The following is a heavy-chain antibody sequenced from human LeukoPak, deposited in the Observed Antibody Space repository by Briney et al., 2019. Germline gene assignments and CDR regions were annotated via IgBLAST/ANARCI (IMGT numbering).Heavy chain of an antibody. CDR3: ARGDFWSGPGSHNWFDP. D-gene: IGHD3-3*01. V-gene: IGHV4-34*01. CDR1: GGSFSGYY. Sequence: KPSETLSLTCAVYGGSFSGYYWSWIRQPPGKGPEWIGEINHSGSTNYNPSLKSRVSISVDTSKNQFSLKLSSVTAADTAVYYCARGDFWSGPGSHNWFDPWGQGTLVTVSS. J-gene: IGHJ5*02. CDR2: INHSGST.